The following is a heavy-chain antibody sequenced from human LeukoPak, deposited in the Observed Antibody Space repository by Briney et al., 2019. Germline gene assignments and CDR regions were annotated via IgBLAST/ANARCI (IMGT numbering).Heavy chain of an antibody. V-gene: IGHV3-64*01. J-gene: IGHJ4*02. Sequence: GGSLRLSCAASGFTFSSYAMHWVRQAPGKGLEYVSAISSNGGSTYYANSVKGRFTISRDNAKNSLYLQMNSLRAEDMALYYCAKSLKTYYYDSSGLSNFDYWGQGTLVTVSS. CDR1: GFTFSSYA. D-gene: IGHD3-22*01. CDR2: ISSNGGST. CDR3: AKSLKTYYYDSSGLSNFDY.